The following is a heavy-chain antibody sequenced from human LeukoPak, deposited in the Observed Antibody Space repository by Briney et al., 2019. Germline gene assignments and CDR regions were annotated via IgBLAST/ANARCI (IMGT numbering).Heavy chain of an antibody. J-gene: IGHJ6*03. Sequence: PGGSLRLSCAASGFTFSSYGMHWVRQAPGKGLEWVAFIRYDGSNKYYADSVKGRFTISRDNSKNTLYLQMNSLRAEDTAVYYCAKDGIVVVPAATRNYYYYMDVWGKGTTVTVSS. V-gene: IGHV3-30*02. CDR2: IRYDGSNK. CDR1: GFTFSSYG. CDR3: AKDGIVVVPAATRNYYYYMDV. D-gene: IGHD2-2*01.